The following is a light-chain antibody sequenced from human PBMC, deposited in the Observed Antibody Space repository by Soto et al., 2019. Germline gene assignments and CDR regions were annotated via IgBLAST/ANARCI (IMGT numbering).Light chain of an antibody. CDR1: QSVSSY. CDR3: QQRSTPLT. J-gene: IGKJ4*01. V-gene: IGKV3-11*01. CDR2: DAS. Sequence: EIVLTQSPATLSLSPGERATLSCTASQSVSSYLAWYQQKPGQAPRLLIYDASNRATGIPARFSGSGSGTDFTLTISSLEPEDFAVYYCQQRSTPLTFGGGTKVEIK.